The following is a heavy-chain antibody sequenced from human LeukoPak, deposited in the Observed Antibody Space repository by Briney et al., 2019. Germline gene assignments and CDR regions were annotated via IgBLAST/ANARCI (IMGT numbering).Heavy chain of an antibody. J-gene: IGHJ4*02. V-gene: IGHV3-74*01. CDR3: ARSSYDYGGIEGPFDY. D-gene: IGHD4-23*01. CDR1: GFTFSSYW. Sequence: GGSLRLSCAASGFTFSSYWMHWVRQAPGKGLVWVSRINSDGSSTSYADSVKGRFTISRDSSKNTLYLQMSSLRAEDTAVYYCARSSYDYGGIEGPFDYWGQGTLVTVSS. CDR2: INSDGSST.